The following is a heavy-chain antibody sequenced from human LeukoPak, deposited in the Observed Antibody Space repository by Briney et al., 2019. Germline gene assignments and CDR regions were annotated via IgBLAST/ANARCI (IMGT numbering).Heavy chain of an antibody. Sequence: ASVKVSCKASGYTFTSYGISWVRQAPGQGLEWMGWISAYNGNTNYAQKLQGRVTMTTDTSTSTAYMELRSLRSDDTAVYYCARWGKKYSSTSYYGMDVWGQGTTVTVSS. CDR1: GYTFTSYG. CDR3: ARWGKKYSSTSYYGMDV. D-gene: IGHD6-13*01. J-gene: IGHJ6*02. V-gene: IGHV1-18*01. CDR2: ISAYNGNT.